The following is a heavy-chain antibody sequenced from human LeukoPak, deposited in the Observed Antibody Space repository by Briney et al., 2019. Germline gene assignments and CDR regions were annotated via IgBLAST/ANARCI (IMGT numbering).Heavy chain of an antibody. J-gene: IGHJ6*03. CDR2: ISSSSSYI. V-gene: IGHV3-21*01. CDR3: ARPPDNYYYYYMDV. CDR1: GFAFSSYS. Sequence: GGSLRLSCAASGFAFSSYSMNWVRQAPGKGLEWVSSISSSSSYIYYADSVKGRFTISRDNAKNSLYLQMNRLRAEDTAVYYCARPPDNYYYYYMDVWGKGTTVTVSS.